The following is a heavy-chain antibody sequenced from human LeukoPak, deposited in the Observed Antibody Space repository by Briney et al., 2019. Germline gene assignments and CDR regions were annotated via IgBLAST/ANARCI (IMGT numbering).Heavy chain of an antibody. CDR3: ARDGQGRRIVVVITPKYYMDV. V-gene: IGHV3-30*02. CDR2: IRYDGGEE. D-gene: IGHD3-22*01. CDR1: GFTFSTYG. J-gene: IGHJ6*03. Sequence: GGSLRLSCAASGFTFSTYGMHWVRQAPGKGLEWVAFIRYDGGEEYYGDSMKGRFTISRDNSKKTVYLQMKSLRAEDTAIYSCARDGQGRRIVVVITPKYYMDVWGKGTTVTVSS.